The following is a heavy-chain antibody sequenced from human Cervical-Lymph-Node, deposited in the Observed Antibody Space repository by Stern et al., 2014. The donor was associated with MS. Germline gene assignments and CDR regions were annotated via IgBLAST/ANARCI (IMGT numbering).Heavy chain of an antibody. J-gene: IGHJ5*02. Sequence: VQLVESGPGLVKPSQTLSLTCSVAGGSIRNGDYFWTWIRQSPGKGLEWIGSIFYSGTSYYSPSLKSRVFISVDTSKNQFSLSLNSLTAADTAVYYCASSGDFGDTGHWFDPWGQGTLVTVSS. CDR3: ASSGDFGDTGHWFDP. CDR2: IFYSGTS. V-gene: IGHV4-30-4*01. CDR1: GGSIRNGDYF. D-gene: IGHD3-10*01.